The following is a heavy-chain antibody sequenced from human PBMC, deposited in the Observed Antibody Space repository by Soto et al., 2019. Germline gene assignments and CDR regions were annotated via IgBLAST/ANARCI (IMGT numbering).Heavy chain of an antibody. Sequence: XGSLRLSCASSVCTFSSYGMHCVRHAPGKWLEWVAVISYDGSNKYYADSVKGRFTISRDNSKNTLYLQMNSLRAEDTAVYYCAKDSDFSNNYYYYGMEVWGQGITFSVS. CDR1: VCTFSSYG. J-gene: IGHJ6*01. V-gene: IGHV3-30*18. CDR3: AKDSDFSNNYYYYGMEV. D-gene: IGHD4-4*01. CDR2: ISYDGSNK.